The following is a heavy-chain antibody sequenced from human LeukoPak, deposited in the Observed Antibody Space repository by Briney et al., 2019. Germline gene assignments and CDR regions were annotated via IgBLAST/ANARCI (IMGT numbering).Heavy chain of an antibody. CDR3: ARLRQQLGYFDY. D-gene: IGHD6-13*01. Sequence: PSETLSLTCTASGGSISSSSYYWGWIRQPPGKGLEWIGSIYYSGCAYYNPSLKSRVTISVDTSKNQFSLKLSSVTAADTAVYYCARLRQQLGYFDYWGQGTLVTVSS. CDR2: IYYSGCA. J-gene: IGHJ4*02. V-gene: IGHV4-39*01. CDR1: GGSISSSSYY.